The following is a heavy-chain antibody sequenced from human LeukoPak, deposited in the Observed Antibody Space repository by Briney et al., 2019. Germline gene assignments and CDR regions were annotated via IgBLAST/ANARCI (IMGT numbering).Heavy chain of an antibody. Sequence: GGSLRLSCGGSGFTFSHYWMQWVRQTLGKGLEWVANINQDGSAKYYVDSVKGRFTISRDNAKNSLYLQMNSLRAEDTAVYYCAELGITMIGGVWGKGTTVTISS. D-gene: IGHD3-10*02. CDR2: INQDGSAK. V-gene: IGHV3-7*01. CDR3: AELGITMIGGV. CDR1: GFTFSHYW. J-gene: IGHJ6*04.